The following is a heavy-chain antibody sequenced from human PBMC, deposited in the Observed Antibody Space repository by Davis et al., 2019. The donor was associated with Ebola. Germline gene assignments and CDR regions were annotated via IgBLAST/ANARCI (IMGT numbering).Heavy chain of an antibody. CDR2: INAGNGNT. Sequence: AASVKVSCKASGYTFTSYAMHWVRQAPGQRLEWMGWINAGNGNTTYSQKFQGRVTITRDTSASTAYMELSSLRSEDTAVYYCAREWIAAAGYYYYYYGMDVWGQGTTVTVSS. V-gene: IGHV1-3*01. D-gene: IGHD6-13*01. J-gene: IGHJ6*02. CDR1: GYTFTSYA. CDR3: AREWIAAAGYYYYYYGMDV.